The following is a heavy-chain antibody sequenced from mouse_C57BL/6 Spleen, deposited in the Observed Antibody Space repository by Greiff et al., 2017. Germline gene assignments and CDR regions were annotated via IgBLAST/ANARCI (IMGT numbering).Heavy chain of an antibody. J-gene: IGHJ3*01. D-gene: IGHD4-1*01. CDR1: GYAFSSSW. V-gene: IGHV1-82*01. CDR3: AREGKLAWFAY. Sequence: ESGPELVKPGASVKISCKASGYAFSSSWMNWVKQRPGKGLEWIGRIYPGDGDTNYNGKFKGKATLTADKSSSTAYMQLSSLTSEDSAVYFCAREGKLAWFAYWGQGTLVTVSA. CDR2: IYPGDGDT.